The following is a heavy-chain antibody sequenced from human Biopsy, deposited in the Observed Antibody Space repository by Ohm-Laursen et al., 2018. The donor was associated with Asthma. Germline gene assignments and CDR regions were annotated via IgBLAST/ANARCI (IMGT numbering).Heavy chain of an antibody. Sequence: GSLRLSCAASGFSFFTYGMSWVRRAPGKGLEWVAVISDGGYSTNYADSVRGRFTISSYDSKTTLYLQMNSLRVEDTAVFYCSRAKSGSFYSPVDYWGQGTLVTVSS. CDR1: GFSFFTYG. CDR3: SRAKSGSFYSPVDY. J-gene: IGHJ4*02. D-gene: IGHD1-26*01. V-gene: IGHV3-23*01. CDR2: ISDGGYST.